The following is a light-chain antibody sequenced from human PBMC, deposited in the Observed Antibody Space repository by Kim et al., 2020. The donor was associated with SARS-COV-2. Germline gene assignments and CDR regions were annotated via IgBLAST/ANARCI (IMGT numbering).Light chain of an antibody. Sequence: GQAITVSCTGTSSDVGGYNYVSWYQQHPGKAPKLMIYDVSNRPSGVSNSFSGSKSGNTASLTISGLQAEDEADYYCSSYTISSTYVFGTGTKVTVL. J-gene: IGLJ1*01. CDR2: DVS. CDR3: SSYTISSTYV. V-gene: IGLV2-14*03. CDR1: SSDVGGYNY.